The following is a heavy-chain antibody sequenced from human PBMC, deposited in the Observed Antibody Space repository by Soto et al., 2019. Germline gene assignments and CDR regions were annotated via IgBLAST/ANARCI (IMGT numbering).Heavy chain of an antibody. J-gene: IGHJ1*01. V-gene: IGHV1-8*01. Sequence: EEVSCKSAGYTFTSYDINWVRQATGQGLERMGWMNPNSGNTGYAQKFQGRVTMTRNTSISTAYMELSSLRSEDTAVYYCAREGRPPPSDRSGYRAYAHCGQGTL. CDR2: MNPNSGNT. CDR1: GYTFTSYD. D-gene: IGHD3-22*01. CDR3: AREGRPPPSDRSGYRAYAH.